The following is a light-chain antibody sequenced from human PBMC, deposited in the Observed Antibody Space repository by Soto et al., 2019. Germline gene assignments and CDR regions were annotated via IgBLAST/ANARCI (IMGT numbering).Light chain of an antibody. CDR3: QQSYSTPIT. J-gene: IGKJ5*01. Sequence: DIQMPQSPTSLSASLGDRVAITCRASQSISSYLNWYQQKPGKAPKVLIYAASNLQSGVPSRFSGSGSGTDFTLTISSLQPEDFATYYCQQSYSTPITFGQGTRLEI. CDR2: AAS. CDR1: QSISSY. V-gene: IGKV1-39*01.